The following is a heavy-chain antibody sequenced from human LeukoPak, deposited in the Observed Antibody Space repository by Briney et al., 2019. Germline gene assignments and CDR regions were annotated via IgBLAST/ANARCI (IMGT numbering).Heavy chain of an antibody. J-gene: IGHJ3*02. Sequence: GGSLRLSCAASGFTFSSYSMNWVRQAPGKGLEWVSYISSSSSTIYYADSVKGRFTISRDNAKNSLYLQMNSLRADVTAVYYCARYSSSSDAFDIWGQGTMVTVSS. CDR1: GFTFSSYS. CDR3: ARYSSSSDAFDI. V-gene: IGHV3-48*01. D-gene: IGHD6-13*01. CDR2: ISSSSSTI.